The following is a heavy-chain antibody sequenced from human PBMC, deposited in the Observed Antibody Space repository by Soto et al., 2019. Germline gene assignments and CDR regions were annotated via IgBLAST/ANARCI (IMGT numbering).Heavy chain of an antibody. CDR3: ARAYYYDSIGYYRLGYGMVL. J-gene: IGHJ6*02. V-gene: IGHV1-69*13. CDR1: GGTFSSYA. D-gene: IGHD3-22*01. Sequence: SVRVSCKASGGTFSSYAISWVRQAPGQGLEWMGGIIPIFGTANYAQKLQGRVTITADESTSTAYMELSSLRSEDTAVYYCARAYYYDSIGYYRLGYGMVLWGPGPTVTV. CDR2: IIPIFGTA.